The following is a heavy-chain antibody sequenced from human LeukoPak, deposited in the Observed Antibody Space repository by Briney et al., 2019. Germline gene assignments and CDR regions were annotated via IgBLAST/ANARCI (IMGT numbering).Heavy chain of an antibody. V-gene: IGHV3-23*01. CDR3: GRVKEASAFDI. J-gene: IGHJ3*02. CDR2: ISGNSVST. CDR1: GFTFSSYA. D-gene: IGHD5-12*01. Sequence: GGSLRLSCAASGFTFSSYAMSWVRQAPGKGLEWVSGISGNSVSTYYADSVKGRFTISRDNSKNTLFLQMSSLRAEDTAVYYCGRVKEASAFDIWGQGTMVTVSS.